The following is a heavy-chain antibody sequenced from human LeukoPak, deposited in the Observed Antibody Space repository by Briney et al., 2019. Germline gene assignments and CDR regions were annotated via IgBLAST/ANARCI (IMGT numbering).Heavy chain of an antibody. CDR1: GGSFSGYY. J-gene: IGHJ5*02. V-gene: IGHV4-34*01. CDR2: INHSGST. D-gene: IGHD3-3*01. Sequence: LETLSLTCAVYGGSFSGYYWSWIRQPPGKGLEWIGEINHSGSTNYNPSLKSRVTISVDTSKNQFSLKLSSVTAADTAVYYCARLLWSGYYITGGFDPWGQGTLVTVSS. CDR3: ARLLWSGYYITGGFDP.